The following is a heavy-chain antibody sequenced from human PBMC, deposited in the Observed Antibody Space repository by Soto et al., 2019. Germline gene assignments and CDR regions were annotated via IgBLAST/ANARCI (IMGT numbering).Heavy chain of an antibody. Sequence: GGSLRLSCAASGFTFSSYWMSWVRQAPGKGLEWVANIKQDGSEKYYVDSVKGRFTISRDNAENSLYLQMNSLRAEDTAVYYCARYKCSVAGCHRRSDYSGQAPLVTV. CDR2: IKQDGSEK. V-gene: IGHV3-7*01. CDR3: ARYKCSVAGCHRRSDY. J-gene: IGHJ4*02. CDR1: GFTFSSYW. D-gene: IGHD2-15*01.